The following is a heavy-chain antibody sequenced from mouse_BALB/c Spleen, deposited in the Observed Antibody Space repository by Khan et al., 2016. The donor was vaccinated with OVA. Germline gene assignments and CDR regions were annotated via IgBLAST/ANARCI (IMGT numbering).Heavy chain of an antibody. D-gene: IGHD2-2*01. J-gene: IGHJ3*01. CDR1: GYSFTSYY. V-gene: IGHV1S135*01. CDR2: IDPFSGGS. Sequence: VQLKQSGPELMKPGASVKISCKASGYSFTSYYIHWIKQSHGKSLEWIGYIDPFSGGSTYKQKFKGKATLTVDKSSNTAYIHLSNLTSEDSAVYYCTRHGYVAWFSYWGQGTLVTVSA. CDR3: TRHGYVAWFSY.